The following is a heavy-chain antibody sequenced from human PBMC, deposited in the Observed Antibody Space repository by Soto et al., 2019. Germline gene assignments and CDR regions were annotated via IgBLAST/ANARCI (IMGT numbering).Heavy chain of an antibody. CDR3: ARDFSVGYCSGGSCPQNWFDP. V-gene: IGHV3-74*01. CDR2: INSDGSST. Sequence: GGSLRLSCAASGFTFSSYWMHWVRQAPGKGLVWVSRINSDGSSTDYADSVKGRFTISRDNAKNTLYLQMNSLRAEDTAVYYCARDFSVGYCSGGSCPQNWFDPWGQGTLVTVSS. J-gene: IGHJ5*02. CDR1: GFTFSSYW. D-gene: IGHD2-15*01.